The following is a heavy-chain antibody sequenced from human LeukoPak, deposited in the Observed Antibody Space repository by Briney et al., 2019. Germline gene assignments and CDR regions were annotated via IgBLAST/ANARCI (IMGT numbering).Heavy chain of an antibody. D-gene: IGHD5-12*01. J-gene: IGHJ4*02. CDR3: ARGGLRDTLIGPKYYFDY. CDR1: GGTFSGYA. CDR2: VIPIFDKT. Sequence: ASVKVSCKASGGTFSGYAISWVRQAPGQGLEWMGAVIPIFDKTNYTQNFQGRVTITADESTTTAYMELSNLRSEDTAVYYCARGGLRDTLIGPKYYFDYWGQGTLVTVSS. V-gene: IGHV1-69*13.